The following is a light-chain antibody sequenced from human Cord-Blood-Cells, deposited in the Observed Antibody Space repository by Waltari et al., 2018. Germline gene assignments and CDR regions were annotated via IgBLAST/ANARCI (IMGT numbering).Light chain of an antibody. Sequence: DIHMTKSPSSLSASVGDRVTITCRTSQRISSYLNWYQQKPGKAPKLLIYAASSLQSGVPSSFSGSESVTDFTVTISSLQPEDFATYYCQQGYSTPVTFGPGTKVVIK. CDR3: QQGYSTPVT. CDR2: AAS. J-gene: IGKJ3*01. CDR1: QRISSY. V-gene: IGKV1-39*01.